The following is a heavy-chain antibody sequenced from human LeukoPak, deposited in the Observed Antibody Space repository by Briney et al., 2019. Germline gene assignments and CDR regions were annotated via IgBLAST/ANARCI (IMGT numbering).Heavy chain of an antibody. Sequence: ALVKVSCKASGYTFAGYYMHWVRQAPGQGPEWMGWINPNSGGPIYAQKFQGRVTLTRDTSISTAYMELSRLRSDDTAVYYCARVGAVAGTEDYWGQGTLVTVSS. V-gene: IGHV1-2*02. D-gene: IGHD6-19*01. CDR1: GYTFAGYY. CDR2: INPNSGGP. J-gene: IGHJ4*02. CDR3: ARVGAVAGTEDY.